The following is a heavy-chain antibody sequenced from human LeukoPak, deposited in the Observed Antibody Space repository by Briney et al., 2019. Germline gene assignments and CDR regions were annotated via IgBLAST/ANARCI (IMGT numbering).Heavy chain of an antibody. CDR3: ARVPTRRPLNWFDP. CDR1: GGSISSYY. V-gene: IGHV4-59*01. J-gene: IGHJ5*02. CDR2: ISYSGST. Sequence: SETPSLTCSVSGGSISSYYWNWTRQPPGKGLEWIGYISYSGSTNYNPSLKSRVTISLDTSNNQFSLRLSSVTAADTAVYYCARVPTRRPLNWFDPWGQGTLVTVSS.